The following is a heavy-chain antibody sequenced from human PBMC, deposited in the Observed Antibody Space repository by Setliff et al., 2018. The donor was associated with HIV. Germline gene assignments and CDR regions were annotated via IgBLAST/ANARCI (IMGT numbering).Heavy chain of an antibody. Sequence: PSETLSLTCTVSGDSISTSSWNWIRQPPGKGLEWIGYIYTSGSTNYNPSLKSRVPISADSSKQQFSLNLNSVTAADTAVYYCARRAVQDGSFTSSNWFDPWGQGILVTVSS. CDR2: IYTSGST. D-gene: IGHD2-2*01. V-gene: IGHV4-4*09. CDR1: GDSISTSS. J-gene: IGHJ5*02. CDR3: ARRAVQDGSFTSSNWFDP.